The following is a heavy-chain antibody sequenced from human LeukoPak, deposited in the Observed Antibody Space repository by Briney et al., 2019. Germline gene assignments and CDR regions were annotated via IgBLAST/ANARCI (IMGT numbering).Heavy chain of an antibody. D-gene: IGHD3-9*01. CDR1: GFTFSSYA. Sequence: GGSLRLSCAASGFTFSSYAMSWVRQAPGKGLEWVSAISGSGGSTYYADSVKGRFTISRDNSKNTLYLQMNSLRAEDTAVYYRAKAVRYYDILTGYLFDYWGQGTLVTVSS. CDR3: AKAVRYYDILTGYLFDY. J-gene: IGHJ4*02. V-gene: IGHV3-23*01. CDR2: ISGSGGST.